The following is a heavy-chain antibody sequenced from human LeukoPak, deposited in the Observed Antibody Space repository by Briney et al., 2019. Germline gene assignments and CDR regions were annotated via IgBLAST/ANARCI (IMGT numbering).Heavy chain of an antibody. CDR1: GFTLSSYW. CDR2: IDSDGRST. V-gene: IGHV3-74*01. CDR3: ARDTAPSY. J-gene: IGHJ4*02. Sequence: GGSLRLSCAASGFTLSSYWMHWVRQAPGKGLVWVSGIDSDGRSTSYADSVKGRFTISRDPAKNTLFLQMNSLRAEDTAVYYCARDTAPSYWDQGTLVTVSS. D-gene: IGHD5-18*01.